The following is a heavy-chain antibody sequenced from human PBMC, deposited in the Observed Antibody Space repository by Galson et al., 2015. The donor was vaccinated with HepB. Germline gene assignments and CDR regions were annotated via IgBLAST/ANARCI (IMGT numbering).Heavy chain of an antibody. CDR1: GFTFGSYW. Sequence: SLRLSCAASGFTFGSYWMSWVRQAPGKGLEWVDNIKQDGSEKYYVDSVKGRFSISRDNAKNSLYLQMNSLRAEDTAVYYCARFRPFDYWGQGTLVTVSS. J-gene: IGHJ4*02. CDR2: IKQDGSEK. V-gene: IGHV3-7*03. CDR3: ARFRPFDY.